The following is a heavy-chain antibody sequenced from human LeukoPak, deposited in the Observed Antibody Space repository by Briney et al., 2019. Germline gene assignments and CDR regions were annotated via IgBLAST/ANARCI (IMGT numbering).Heavy chain of an antibody. CDR3: ARGRIGGILWFGELLYGGRWFDT. Sequence: ASVKVSCKASGYTFTSYDISWVRQATGQGLEWMGWMNANSGNTGYAQKFQGRVTMTRNTSISTAYMELSSLRSEDTAVYYCARGRIGGILWFGELLYGGRWFDTWGQGTLVTVSS. D-gene: IGHD3-10*01. J-gene: IGHJ5*02. V-gene: IGHV1-8*01. CDR1: GYTFTSYD. CDR2: MNANSGNT.